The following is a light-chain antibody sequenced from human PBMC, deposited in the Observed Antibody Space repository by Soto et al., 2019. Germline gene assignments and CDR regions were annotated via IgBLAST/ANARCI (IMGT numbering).Light chain of an antibody. J-gene: IGKJ4*02. Sequence: EIVLTQSPATLSLSPGERAALSCRANQSVGTYLGWYQQRVGQAPSLLIYDASKRATGTPDRFSGSGSGTDFTLTISSLEPEDFVVYYCQQRSAWPLTFGGGTQVDIK. CDR1: QSVGTY. CDR2: DAS. CDR3: QQRSAWPLT. V-gene: IGKV3-11*01.